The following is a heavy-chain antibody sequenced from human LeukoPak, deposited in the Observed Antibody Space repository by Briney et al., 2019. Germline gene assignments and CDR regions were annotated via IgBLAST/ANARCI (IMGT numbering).Heavy chain of an antibody. Sequence: GGSLTLSCVASGLTFNNYAMSWVRQAPGQGLEWVSAISSGGSTSYADSAKGRFTISRDNSQDTLSLQMNSLRVEDTAVYYCAKERRAYDPWYFDLWGRDTLVTVSS. J-gene: IGHJ2*01. CDR3: AKERRAYDPWYFDL. CDR2: ISSGGST. V-gene: IGHV3-23*01. CDR1: GLTFNNYA. D-gene: IGHD5-12*01.